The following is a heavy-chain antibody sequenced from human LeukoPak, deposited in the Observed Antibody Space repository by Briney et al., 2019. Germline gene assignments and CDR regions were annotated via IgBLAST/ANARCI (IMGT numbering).Heavy chain of an antibody. CDR2: ISSSGSTI. CDR1: GFTFTSYG. CDR3: AGDSSMLRGPLVIYYFDF. Sequence: GGSLRLSCLASGFTFTSYGMTWVRQAPGQRLEGVSYISSSGSTIYYADSVKGRFTISRDNSKNTLYLQMNCLRVEDTAVYYCAGDSSMLRGPLVIYYFDFWGQGTLVTVSS. J-gene: IGHJ4*02. V-gene: IGHV3-48*03. D-gene: IGHD3-10*01.